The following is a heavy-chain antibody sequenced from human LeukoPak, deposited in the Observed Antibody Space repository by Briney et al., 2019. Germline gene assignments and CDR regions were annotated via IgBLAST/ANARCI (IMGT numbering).Heavy chain of an antibody. Sequence: GGSLRLSCAASGFTFSSYGMHWVRQAPGKGLEWLSYISSSTGYTNYADSVRGRFTISRDNAKNSLYLQMNSLRAEDTAVYYCARDLRDYYDSSGYSLPFAYWGQGTLVTVSS. CDR3: ARDLRDYYDSSGYSLPFAY. CDR2: ISSSTGYT. D-gene: IGHD3-22*01. V-gene: IGHV3-21*05. CDR1: GFTFSSYG. J-gene: IGHJ4*02.